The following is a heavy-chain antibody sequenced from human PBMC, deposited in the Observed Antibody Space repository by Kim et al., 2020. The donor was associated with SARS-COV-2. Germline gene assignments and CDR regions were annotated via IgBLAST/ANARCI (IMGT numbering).Heavy chain of an antibody. Sequence: GGSLRLSCAASGFTFSSYAMSWVRQAPGKGLEWVSAISGSGGSTYYADSVKGRFTISRDNSKNTLYLQMNSLRAEDTAVYYCAKADYYDSSGYSPSFDYWGQGTLVTVSS. J-gene: IGHJ4*02. V-gene: IGHV3-23*01. CDR1: GFTFSSYA. CDR2: ISGSGGST. CDR3: AKADYYDSSGYSPSFDY. D-gene: IGHD3-22*01.